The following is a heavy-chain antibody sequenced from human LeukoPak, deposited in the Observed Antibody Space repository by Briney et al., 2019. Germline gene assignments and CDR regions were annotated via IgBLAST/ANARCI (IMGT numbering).Heavy chain of an antibody. CDR3: ASKYYYDNSGYYYDGMDV. CDR1: GFTFSSYA. D-gene: IGHD3-22*01. J-gene: IGHJ6*02. CDR2: ISYDGSNK. V-gene: IGHV3-30-3*01. Sequence: PGGSLRLSCAASGFTFSSYAMHWVRQAPGKGLEWVAVISYDGSNKYYADSVKGRFTISRDNSKNTLYLQMHSLKAEDTAVDYSASKYYYDNSGYYYDGMDVWGQGTTVTVSS.